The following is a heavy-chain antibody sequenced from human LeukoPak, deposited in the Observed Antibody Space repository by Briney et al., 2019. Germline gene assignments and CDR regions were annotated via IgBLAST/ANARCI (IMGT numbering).Heavy chain of an antibody. V-gene: IGHV4-38-2*02. J-gene: IGHJ4*02. CDR1: GYSISSGYY. Sequence: PSETLSLTCTVSGYSISSGYYWGWIRQPPGKGLEWIGSIYHSGSTYYNPSLKSRVTISVDTSKNQFSLKLSSVTAADTAVYYCARETVGATSFDYWGQGTPVTVSS. CDR2: IYHSGST. CDR3: ARETVGATSFDY. D-gene: IGHD1-26*01.